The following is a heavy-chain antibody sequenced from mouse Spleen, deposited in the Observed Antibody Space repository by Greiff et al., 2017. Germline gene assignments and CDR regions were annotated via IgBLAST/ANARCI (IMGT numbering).Heavy chain of an antibody. CDR1: GYAFSSYW. V-gene: IGHV1-80*01. Sequence: VKLQESGAELVKPGASVKISCKASGYAFSSYWMNWVKQRPGKGLEWIGQIYPGDGDTNYNGKFKGKATLTADKSSSTAYMQLSSLTSEDSAVYFCAREGGGNYFDYWGQGTTLTVSS. CDR2: IYPGDGDT. D-gene: IGHD1-1*02. CDR3: AREGGGNYFDY. J-gene: IGHJ2*01.